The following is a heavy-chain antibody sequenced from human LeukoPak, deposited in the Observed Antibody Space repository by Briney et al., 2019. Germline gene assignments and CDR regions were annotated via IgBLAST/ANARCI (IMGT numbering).Heavy chain of an antibody. D-gene: IGHD2-2*02. CDR3: ARDIPYGPSYFDY. CDR2: IKEGGSEQ. V-gene: IGHV3-7*04. Sequence: GGSLRLSCAASGFTFSTYWMSWVRQAPGKGLEWVANIKEGGSEQNYVDSVKGRFTISRDNAKDSLYLQLSSLRAEDTAVYYCARDIPYGPSYFDYWGQGTLVTVSS. CDR1: GFTFSTYW. J-gene: IGHJ4*02.